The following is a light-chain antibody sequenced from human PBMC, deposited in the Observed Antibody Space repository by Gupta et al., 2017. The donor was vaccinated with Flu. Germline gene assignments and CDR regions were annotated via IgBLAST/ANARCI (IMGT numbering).Light chain of an antibody. V-gene: IGKV1-33*01. J-gene: IGKJ2*01. Sequence: SPSSLSASEGDRVTITCQASQDIRIYLNWYQQKPGKAPKLRIYEASKLQKGVPTRCGGRGSGTEFILTISRQQSEDISSYHWQKYHTQPTFGQGTRVDIK. CDR2: EAS. CDR3: QKYHTQPT. CDR1: QDIRIY.